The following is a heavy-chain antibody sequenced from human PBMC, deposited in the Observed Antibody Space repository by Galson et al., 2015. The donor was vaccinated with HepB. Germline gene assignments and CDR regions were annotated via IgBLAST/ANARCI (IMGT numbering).Heavy chain of an antibody. CDR3: AGGRYGSGTDGMDV. CDR1: GYTFTRYD. CDR2: ISAYNGNT. Sequence: SVKVSCKASGYTFTRYDINWVRQAPGQGLEWMGWISAYNGNTNYAQKLQGRVTMTTDTSTSTAYMELRSLRSDDTAVYYCAGGRYGSGTDGMDVWGQGTTVTVSS. D-gene: IGHD3-10*01. V-gene: IGHV1-18*01. J-gene: IGHJ6*02.